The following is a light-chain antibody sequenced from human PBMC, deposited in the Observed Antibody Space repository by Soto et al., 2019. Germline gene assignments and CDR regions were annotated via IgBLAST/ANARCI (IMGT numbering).Light chain of an antibody. J-gene: IGKJ1*01. V-gene: IGKV1-16*01. CDR2: AAS. Sequence: DIQMTQSPASLSASVGDRVTITCRASHTISNYLNWYQQRAGKAPKLLIYAASSLQSGVPSRFSGSGSGTEFTLTISSLQPDDFATYYCQQYNSYSFGQGTKVDIK. CDR3: QQYNSYS. CDR1: HTISNY.